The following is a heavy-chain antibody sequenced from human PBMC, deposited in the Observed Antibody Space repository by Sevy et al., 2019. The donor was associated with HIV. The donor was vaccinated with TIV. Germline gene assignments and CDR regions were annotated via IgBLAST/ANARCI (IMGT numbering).Heavy chain of an antibody. Sequence: ASVKVSCKASGGTFSSYAISWVRQAPGQGLEWMGGIIPIFGTANYAQKFQGRVTITADESTSQAYMGLSSLRSEDTAVYYCARDSRRDDYVPYYWGQGTLVTVSS. CDR2: IIPIFGTA. J-gene: IGHJ4*02. CDR1: GGTFSSYA. D-gene: IGHD4-17*01. V-gene: IGHV1-69*13. CDR3: ARDSRRDDYVPYY.